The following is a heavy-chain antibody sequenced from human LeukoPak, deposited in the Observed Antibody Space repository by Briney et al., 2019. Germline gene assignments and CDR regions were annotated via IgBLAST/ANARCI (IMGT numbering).Heavy chain of an antibody. J-gene: IGHJ4*02. CDR2: ISSSSSYI. CDR3: ARDPHVVVVPAASPYFDY. D-gene: IGHD2-2*01. Sequence: GGSLRLSCAASGFTFSSYSMNWVRQAPGKGLEWVSSISSSSSYIYYADSVKGRFTISRDNAKNSLYLQMNSLRAEDTAVYYCARDPHVVVVPAASPYFDYWGQGTLVTVSS. CDR1: GFTFSSYS. V-gene: IGHV3-21*01.